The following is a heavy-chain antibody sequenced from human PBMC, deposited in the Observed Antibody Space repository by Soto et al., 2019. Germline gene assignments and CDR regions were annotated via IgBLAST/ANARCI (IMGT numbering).Heavy chain of an antibody. CDR1: GFTFSSYG. V-gene: IGHV3-30*18. Sequence: VGSLRLSCAASGFTFSSYGMHWVRQAPGKGLEWVAVISYDGSNKYYADSVKGRFTISRDNSKNTLYLQMNSLRAEDTAVYYCANSLMEDPYGMDVWGQGTTVTVSS. D-gene: IGHD3-3*01. J-gene: IGHJ6*02. CDR2: ISYDGSNK. CDR3: ANSLMEDPYGMDV.